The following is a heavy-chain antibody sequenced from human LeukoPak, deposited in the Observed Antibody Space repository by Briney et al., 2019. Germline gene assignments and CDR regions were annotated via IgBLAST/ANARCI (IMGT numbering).Heavy chain of an antibody. J-gene: IGHJ4*02. Sequence: ASVKVSCKASGGTFSSYAISWVRQAPGQGLGWMGGIIPIFGTANYAQKFQGRVTITTDESTSTAYMELSSLRSEDTAVYYCATSRGSYSSAADYWGQGTLVTVSS. V-gene: IGHV1-69*05. CDR2: IIPIFGTA. CDR1: GGTFSSYA. CDR3: ATSRGSYSSAADY. D-gene: IGHD3-10*01.